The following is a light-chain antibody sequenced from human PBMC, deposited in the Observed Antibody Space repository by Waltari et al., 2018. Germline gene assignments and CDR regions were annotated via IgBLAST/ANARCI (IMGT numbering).Light chain of an antibody. CDR1: QIVSSNF. J-gene: IGKJ4*01. CDR2: GVS. CDR3: QQYATSRLT. V-gene: IGKV3-20*01. Sequence: DIVLTQSPGTLSLSHGERATASCRARQIVSSNFLAWYQQKPGQPPRLLIYGVSSRATGIPDRFSGSGSGTDFTLTISRLEPEDFAVYYCQQYATSRLTFGGGTKVDIK.